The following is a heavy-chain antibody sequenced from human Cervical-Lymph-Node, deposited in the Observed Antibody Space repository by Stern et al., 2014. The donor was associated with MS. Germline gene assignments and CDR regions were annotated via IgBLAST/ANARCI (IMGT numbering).Heavy chain of an antibody. CDR1: GFSLTTTGMC. J-gene: IGHJ4*02. V-gene: IGHV2-70*01. Sequence: QVTLKESGPALVKPTQTLTLTCTFSGFSLTTTGMCVTWIRQPPGKGLEWLALIDWDGDKYYSTSLKTRLTISQDTSKSQVVLTVTNMDPVDTATYFCARTPGQTNTWGLDYWGQGALVTVSS. CDR2: IDWDGDK. CDR3: ARTPGQTNTWGLDY. D-gene: IGHD7-27*01.